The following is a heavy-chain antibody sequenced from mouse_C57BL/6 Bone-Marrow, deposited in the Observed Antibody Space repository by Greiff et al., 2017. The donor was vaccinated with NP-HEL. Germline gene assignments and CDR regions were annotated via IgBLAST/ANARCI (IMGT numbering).Heavy chain of an antibody. J-gene: IGHJ1*03. CDR2: ISYDGSN. Sequence: EVKLMESGPGLVKPSQSLSLTCSVTGYSITSGYYWNWIRQFPGNKLEWMGYISYDGSNNYNPSLKNRISITRDTSKNQFFLKLNSVTTEDTATYYCAGPYFDVWGTGTTVTVSS. CDR1: GYSITSGYY. CDR3: AGPYFDV. V-gene: IGHV3-6*01.